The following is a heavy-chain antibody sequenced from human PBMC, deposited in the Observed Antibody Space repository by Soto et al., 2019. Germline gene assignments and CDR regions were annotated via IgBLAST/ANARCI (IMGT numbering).Heavy chain of an antibody. CDR3: AAVPGLPVIVANESH. V-gene: IGHV1-58*01. J-gene: IGHJ4*02. Sequence: SVKVSCKASGFTFTTSAVQWVRQARGQRLEWIGWIVVGSGNTNYAQKFQERVTITRDMSTSTASLVLIRRRAEDTAVYYCAAVPGLPVIVANESHWGQGPLGTVA. D-gene: IGHD5-12*01. CDR2: IVVGSGNT. CDR1: GFTFTTSA.